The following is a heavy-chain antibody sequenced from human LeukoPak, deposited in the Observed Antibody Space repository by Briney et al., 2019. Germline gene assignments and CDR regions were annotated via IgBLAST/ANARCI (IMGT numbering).Heavy chain of an antibody. V-gene: IGHV3-66*01. CDR2: IYSGGST. CDR3: ARDGAVAGPTYYFDY. J-gene: IGHJ4*02. D-gene: IGHD6-19*01. Sequence: GGSLRLSCAASGFTVSSNYMSWVRQAPGKGLEWVSVIYSGGSTYYADSVKGRFTISRDSSKNTLYLQMNSLRVEDTAVYYCARDGAVAGPTYYFDYWGQGTLVTVSS. CDR1: GFTVSSNY.